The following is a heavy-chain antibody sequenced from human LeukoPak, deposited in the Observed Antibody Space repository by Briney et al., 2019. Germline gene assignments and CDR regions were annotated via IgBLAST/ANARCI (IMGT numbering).Heavy chain of an antibody. Sequence: PSQTVSLTCAVSGGSISSGGYSWSWIRQPPGKGLEWIGYIYHSGSTYYNPSLKSRVTISVDRSKNQFSLKLSSVTAADTAVYYCASFFSSYGYDYWGQGTLVTVSS. CDR3: ASFFSSYGYDY. D-gene: IGHD5-18*01. V-gene: IGHV4-30-2*01. CDR2: IYHSGST. J-gene: IGHJ4*02. CDR1: GGSISSGGYS.